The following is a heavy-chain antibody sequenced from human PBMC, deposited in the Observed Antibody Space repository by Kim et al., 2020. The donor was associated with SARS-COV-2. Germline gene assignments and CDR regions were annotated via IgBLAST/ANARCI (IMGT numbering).Heavy chain of an antibody. V-gene: IGHV5-51*01. CDR3: ARLSFAFGDYIPPDY. CDR2: IYPGDSDT. CDR1: GYSFTNYW. J-gene: IGHJ4*02. Sequence: GESLKISCKGSGYSFTNYWIGWVRQMPGKGLEWMGIIYPGDSDTRYSPSFQGQVTISADRSISTAYLQWSSLKASDTAMYYCARLSFAFGDYIPPDYWGQGTLVTVSS. D-gene: IGHD3-10*01.